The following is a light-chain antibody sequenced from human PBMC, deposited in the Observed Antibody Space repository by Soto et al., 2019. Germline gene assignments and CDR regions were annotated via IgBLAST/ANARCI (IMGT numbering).Light chain of an antibody. CDR3: QQYGSSPWT. J-gene: IGKJ1*01. V-gene: IGKV3-20*01. CDR2: GAS. Sequence: EIVFTQSPATLSLSPGEGATLSCRVSQSVSSTFLAWYQHKPGRPPRLLIYGASSRATDIPDRFSGGGSGTDFTLTIIRLEPEDFAVYYCQQYGSSPWTFGQGTKVDI. CDR1: QSVSSTF.